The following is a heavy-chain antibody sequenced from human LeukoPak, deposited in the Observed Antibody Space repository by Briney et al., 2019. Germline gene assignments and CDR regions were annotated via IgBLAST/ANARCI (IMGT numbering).Heavy chain of an antibody. D-gene: IGHD2-15*01. CDR1: GFTFSSYW. J-gene: IGHJ6*02. CDR3: ARDRDIVVVPLYYYYYYGMDV. CDR2: IKQDGSEK. V-gene: IGHV3-7*01. Sequence: PGGSLRLSCAASGFTFSSYWMSWVRQAPGKGLEWVANIKQDGSEKYYVDSVKGRFTISRDNAKNSLYLQMNSLRAEDTAVYYCARDRDIVVVPLYYYYYYGMDVWGQGTTVTVSS.